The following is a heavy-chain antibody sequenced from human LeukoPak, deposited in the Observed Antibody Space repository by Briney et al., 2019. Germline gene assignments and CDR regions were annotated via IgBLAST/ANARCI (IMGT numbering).Heavy chain of an antibody. Sequence: SVKVSCKASGGTFSSYAISWVRQAPGQGLEWMGRIIPIFGTANYAQKFQGGVTITADKSTSTAYMELSSLRSEDTAVYYCARAWVGDTAMAKGNYYDSSGYYWAFDYWGQGTLVTVSS. J-gene: IGHJ4*02. CDR3: ARAWVGDTAMAKGNYYDSSGYYWAFDY. V-gene: IGHV1-69*06. CDR2: IIPIFGTA. D-gene: IGHD3-22*01. CDR1: GGTFSSYA.